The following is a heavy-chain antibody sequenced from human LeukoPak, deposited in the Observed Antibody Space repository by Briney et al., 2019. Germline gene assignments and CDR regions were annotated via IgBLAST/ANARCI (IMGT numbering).Heavy chain of an antibody. J-gene: IGHJ5*02. CDR1: GYSISSGYY. D-gene: IGHD2-2*01. V-gene: IGHV4-38-2*01. CDR3: ARYQLLSRSGWFDP. Sequence: PSETLSLTCAVSGYSISSGYYWGWIRQPPGKGLEWIGSIYHSGSTYYNPSPKSRVTISVDTSKNQFSLKLSSVTAADTAVYYCARYQLLSRSGWFDPWGQGTLVTVSS. CDR2: IYHSGST.